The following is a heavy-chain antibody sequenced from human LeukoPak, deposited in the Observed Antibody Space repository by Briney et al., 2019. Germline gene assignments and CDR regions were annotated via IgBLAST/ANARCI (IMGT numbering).Heavy chain of an antibody. J-gene: IGHJ4*02. D-gene: IGHD1-26*01. CDR2: ISYDGSNK. Sequence: GGSLRLSCTASGFIFSSYGMHWVRQAPGKGLEWVAVISYDGSNKYYADSVKGRFTISRDNSKNTLYVQMNSLRAEDTAVYYCAKGWDSGSYPFFDYWGQGTLVTVSS. V-gene: IGHV3-30*18. CDR1: GFIFSSYG. CDR3: AKGWDSGSYPFFDY.